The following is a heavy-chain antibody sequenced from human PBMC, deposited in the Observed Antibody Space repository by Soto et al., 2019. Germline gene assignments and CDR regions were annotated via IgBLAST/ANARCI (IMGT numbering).Heavy chain of an antibody. CDR3: ARSFIVVVPAAHTVFNY. V-gene: IGHV4-61*01. J-gene: IGHJ4*02. CDR1: GGSVSSGSYY. CDR2: IYYSGST. Sequence: PSETLSLTCTVSGGSVSSGSYYWSWIRQPPGKGLEWIGYIYYSGSTNYNPSLKSRVTISVDTSKNQFSLKLSAVTAADTAVYYCARSFIVVVPAAHTVFNYWGQGTLVTVSS. D-gene: IGHD2-2*01.